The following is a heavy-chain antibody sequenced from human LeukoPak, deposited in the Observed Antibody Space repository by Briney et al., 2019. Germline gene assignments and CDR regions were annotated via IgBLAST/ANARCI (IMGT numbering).Heavy chain of an antibody. J-gene: IGHJ4*02. D-gene: IGHD6-19*01. CDR3: ARGSYLPFYSSEDY. Sequence: ASVKVSCKASGYAFTSYGISWVRQAPGQGLEWMGWISAYNGNTNYAQKLQGRVTMTTDTSTSTAYMELRSLRSDDTAVYYCARGSYLPFYSSEDYWGQGTLVTVSS. CDR2: ISAYNGNT. V-gene: IGHV1-18*01. CDR1: GYAFTSYG.